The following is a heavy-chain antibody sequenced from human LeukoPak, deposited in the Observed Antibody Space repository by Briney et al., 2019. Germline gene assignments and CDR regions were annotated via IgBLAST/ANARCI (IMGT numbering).Heavy chain of an antibody. CDR2: ISGSGGST. Sequence: GGSLRLSCAASGFTFSNYGMSWVRQAPGKGLEWVSTISGSGGSTYYADSVKGRFTISRDNSKYTLYLQMNSLRAEDTAVYYCAKSPTRGILFDYWGQGTLVTVSS. D-gene: IGHD6-13*01. V-gene: IGHV3-23*01. J-gene: IGHJ4*02. CDR3: AKSPTRGILFDY. CDR1: GFTFSNYG.